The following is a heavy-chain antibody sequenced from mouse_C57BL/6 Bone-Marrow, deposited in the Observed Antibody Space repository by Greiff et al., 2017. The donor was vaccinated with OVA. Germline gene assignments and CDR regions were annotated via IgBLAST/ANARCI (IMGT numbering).Heavy chain of an antibody. J-gene: IGHJ1*03. CDR3: ARTWDWWYFDV. D-gene: IGHD4-1*01. CDR1: GYTFTSYW. CDR2: IDPSDSET. Sequence: QVHVKQPGAELVRPGSSVKLSCKASGYTFTSYWMHWVKQRPIQGLEWIGNIDPSDSETHYNQKFKDKATLTVDKSSSTAYMQLSSLTSEDSAVYYCARTWDWWYFDVWGTGTTVTVSS. V-gene: IGHV1-52*01.